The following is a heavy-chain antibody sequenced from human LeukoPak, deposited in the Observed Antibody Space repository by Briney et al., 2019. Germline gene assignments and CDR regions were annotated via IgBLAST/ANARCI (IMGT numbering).Heavy chain of an antibody. CDR3: AKDLYYYDSSGYYPTFDY. V-gene: IGHV3-23*01. D-gene: IGHD3-22*01. CDR1: GFTFSSYA. J-gene: IGHJ4*02. CDR2: ISGSGGST. Sequence: GGSLRLSCAASGFTFSSYAMSWVRQAPGKGLEWVPAISGSGGSTYYADSVKGRFTISRDNSKNTLYLQMNSLRAEDTAVYYCAKDLYYYDSSGYYPTFDYWGQGTLVTVSS.